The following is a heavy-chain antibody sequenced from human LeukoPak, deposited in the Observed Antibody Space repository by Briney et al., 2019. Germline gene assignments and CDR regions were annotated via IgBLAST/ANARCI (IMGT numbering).Heavy chain of an antibody. V-gene: IGHV3-53*01. CDR3: ASGKETSMAQGY. Sequence: GGSLRLSCAVSGFTVSSNYMTWVRQAPGKGLEWGSVIYSGGSIYYADSVKGRFTISRDISKNTVDLQLNSLRAEDTAVYYCASGKETSMAQGYWGQGTLVTVSS. CDR2: IYSGGSI. J-gene: IGHJ4*02. D-gene: IGHD5-18*01. CDR1: GFTVSSNY.